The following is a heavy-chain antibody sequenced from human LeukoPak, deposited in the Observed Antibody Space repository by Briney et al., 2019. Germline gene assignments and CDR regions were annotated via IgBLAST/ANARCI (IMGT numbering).Heavy chain of an antibody. V-gene: IGHV1-18*01. CDR1: GYTFTSYG. D-gene: IGHD3-10*01. CDR2: ISAYNGNT. CDR3: ERDQYYYGSGSYAY. Sequence: ASVKVSCKASGYTFTSYGISWVRQAPGQGLEWMGWISAYNGNTNYAQKLQGRVTMTTDTSTSTAYMELRSLRSDDTAVYYCERDQYYYGSGSYAYWGQGTLVTVSS. J-gene: IGHJ4*02.